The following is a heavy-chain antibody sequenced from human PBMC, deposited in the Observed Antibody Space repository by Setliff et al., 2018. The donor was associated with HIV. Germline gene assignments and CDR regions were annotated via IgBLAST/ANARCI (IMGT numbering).Heavy chain of an antibody. J-gene: IGHJ4*02. CDR3: ATSPLGYCSGGSCSHYFDY. CDR1: GYSFTTYW. Sequence: PGESLKISCKGSGYSFTTYWIGWVRQMPGKGLEWMGIIYPGDSDTRYSPSFQGQVTISADKSISTAYLQWSSLKASDTAMYYCATSPLGYCSGGSCSHYFDYWGPGTLVTVPQ. D-gene: IGHD2-15*01. CDR2: IYPGDSDT. V-gene: IGHV5-51*01.